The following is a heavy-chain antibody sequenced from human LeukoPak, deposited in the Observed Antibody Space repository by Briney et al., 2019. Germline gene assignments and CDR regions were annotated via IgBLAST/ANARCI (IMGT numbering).Heavy chain of an antibody. V-gene: IGHV1-46*01. CDR1: GYTFTSYF. J-gene: IGHJ5*02. CDR3: ARDYAGATGRFDP. CDR2: INPSAGST. D-gene: IGHD1-26*01. Sequence: GASVKVSCKASGYTFTSYFIHWVRQAPGQGLEWMGIINPSAGSTNYAPRFQGRVTMTRDTSTSTVYMELSSLISDDTAVYYCARDYAGATGRFDPWGQGTLVTVSS.